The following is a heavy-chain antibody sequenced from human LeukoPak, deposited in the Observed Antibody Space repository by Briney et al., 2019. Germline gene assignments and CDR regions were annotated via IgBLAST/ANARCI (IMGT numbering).Heavy chain of an antibody. V-gene: IGHV3-23*01. Sequence: PGGSLRLSCAASGFTFSSYAMSWVRQAPGKVLEWVSVISGSGGSTYYADSVKGRFTISRDNSKNTLYLQMNSLRAEDTAVYYCAKGPSGSWSPYDYWGQGTLVTVSS. D-gene: IGHD6-13*01. J-gene: IGHJ4*02. CDR3: AKGPSGSWSPYDY. CDR2: ISGSGGST. CDR1: GFTFSSYA.